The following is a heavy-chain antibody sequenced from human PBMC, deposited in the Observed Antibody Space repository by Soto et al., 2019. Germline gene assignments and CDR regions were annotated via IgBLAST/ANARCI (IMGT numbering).Heavy chain of an antibody. CDR1: GYTFTSYG. V-gene: IGHV1-18*01. J-gene: IGHJ6*04. D-gene: IGHD2-15*01. CDR3: ARDWGDIVVVVAAPLDV. Sequence: ASVKVSCKASGYTFTSYGISWVRQAPGQGLEWMGWISAYNGNTNYAQKLQGRVTVTTDTSTSTAYMELRSLRSDDTAVYYCARDWGDIVVVVAAPLDVWGKGTTVTVSS. CDR2: ISAYNGNT.